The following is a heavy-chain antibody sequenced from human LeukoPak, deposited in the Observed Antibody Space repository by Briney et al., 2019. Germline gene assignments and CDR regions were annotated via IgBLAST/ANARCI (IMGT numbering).Heavy chain of an antibody. Sequence: GGSLRLSCAASGFTFSSYSMSWVRQARGKGPKWVSTISGTGDSTYYPDSVTGRFTISRDNSKNTLYLQMNSLRAEDTAVYYCARISYSSGWFEDYWGQGTLVAVSS. CDR3: ARISYSSGWFEDY. J-gene: IGHJ4*02. CDR2: ISGTGDST. CDR1: GFTFSSYS. D-gene: IGHD6-19*01. V-gene: IGHV3-23*01.